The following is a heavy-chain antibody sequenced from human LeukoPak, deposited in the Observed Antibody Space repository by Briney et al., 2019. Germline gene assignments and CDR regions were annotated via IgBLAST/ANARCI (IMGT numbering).Heavy chain of an antibody. CDR1: GFTFSNFA. D-gene: IGHD3-9*01. V-gene: IGHV3-30*04. CDR2: VSYDGSYK. CDR3: ARDHARVYFDWGKLNYYYYYMDV. Sequence: PGRSLRLSCAATGFTFSNFAMHWVRQAPGKGLEWVAVVSYDGSYKYYADSVKGRFTISRDNSKNTLYLQMNSLRAEDTAVYYCARDHARVYFDWGKLNYYYYYMDVWGKGTTVTVSS. J-gene: IGHJ6*03.